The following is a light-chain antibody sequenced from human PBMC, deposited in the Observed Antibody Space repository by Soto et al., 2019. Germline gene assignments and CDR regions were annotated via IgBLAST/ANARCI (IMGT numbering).Light chain of an antibody. CDR1: QSVSSTY. CDR3: QQYGSSPPVT. V-gene: IGKV3-20*01. J-gene: IGKJ5*01. Sequence: EIVLTQSPGTLSLSPGERATLSCRASQSVSSTYLAWYQQRPGQAPRLLIYGASGRATGIPDRFSGSRSGTDFTIIISRLEPEDVAVYYCQQYGSSPPVTFGQGTRLEIK. CDR2: GAS.